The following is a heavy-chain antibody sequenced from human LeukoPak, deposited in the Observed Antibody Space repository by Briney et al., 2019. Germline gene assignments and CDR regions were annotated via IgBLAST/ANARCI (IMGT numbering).Heavy chain of an antibody. Sequence: PSETLSLTCTVSGGSISSYYWSWIRQPPGKGLEWIGEINHSGSTNYNPSLKSRVTISVDTSKNQFSLKLSSVTAADTAVYYCARGYGSVPGPLDYWGQGTLVTVSS. V-gene: IGHV4-34*01. CDR2: INHSGST. CDR3: ARGYGSVPGPLDY. D-gene: IGHD5/OR15-5a*01. J-gene: IGHJ4*02. CDR1: GGSISSYY.